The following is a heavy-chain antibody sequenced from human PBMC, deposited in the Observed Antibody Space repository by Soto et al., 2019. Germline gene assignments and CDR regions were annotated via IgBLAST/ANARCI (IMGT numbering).Heavy chain of an antibody. CDR3: ARARGVYCSGGSCYSGWFDP. Sequence: SETLSLTCAVSGGSISSSNWWSWVRQPPGKGLEWIGEIYHSGSTNYNPSLKSRVTISVDKSKNQFSLKLSSVTAADTAVYYCARARGVYCSGGSCYSGWFDPWGQGTLVTVSS. J-gene: IGHJ5*02. CDR1: GGSISSSNW. CDR2: IYHSGST. V-gene: IGHV4-4*02. D-gene: IGHD2-15*01.